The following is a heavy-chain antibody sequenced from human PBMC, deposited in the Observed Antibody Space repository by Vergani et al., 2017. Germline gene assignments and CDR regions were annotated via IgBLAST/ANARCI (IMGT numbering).Heavy chain of an antibody. CDR3: ARALYYDILTGYCL. V-gene: IGHV1-69*01. Sequence: QVQLVQSGSELKKPGASVKVSCKASGYTFTIYAISWVRQAPGQGLEWMGGIIPIFGTANYAQKFQGRVTITADESTSTAYMELSSLRSEDTAVYYCARALYYDILTGYCLWGQGTLVTVSS. CDR1: GYTFTIYA. CDR2: IIPIFGTA. D-gene: IGHD3-9*01. J-gene: IGHJ4*02.